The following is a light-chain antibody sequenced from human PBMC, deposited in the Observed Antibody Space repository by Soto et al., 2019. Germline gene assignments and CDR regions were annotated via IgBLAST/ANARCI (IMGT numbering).Light chain of an antibody. V-gene: IGLV1-40*01. CDR1: SSNIGAGYD. CDR3: QSYDSSLSAVV. J-gene: IGLJ2*01. CDR2: YNS. Sequence: QSVLTQPPSVSGAPGQRVTISCTGSSSNIGAGYDVHWYQQLPGTAPKLLIYYNSNRPSGVPDRFSGSKSGTSASLAITGLQAEDEADYYCQSYDSSLSAVVFGGGTKLTVL.